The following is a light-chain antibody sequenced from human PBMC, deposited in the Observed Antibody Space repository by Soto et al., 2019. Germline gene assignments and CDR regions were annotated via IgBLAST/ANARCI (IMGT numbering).Light chain of an antibody. CDR1: QSIKKS. CDR2: AAS. J-gene: IGKJ1*01. Sequence: DVQMPPSPSSLSASVGDRVTITCRASQSIKKSLNWYQQKPGKAPKLLIFAASNLQSGVPSRFSGSGSGTDFTLTISSLQAEDFATYYCQQNYITPPWTFGPGTKVDIK. V-gene: IGKV1-39*01. CDR3: QQNYITPPWT.